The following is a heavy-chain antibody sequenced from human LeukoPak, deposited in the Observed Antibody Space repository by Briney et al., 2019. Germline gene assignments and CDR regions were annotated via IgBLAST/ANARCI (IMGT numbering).Heavy chain of an antibody. D-gene: IGHD5-12*01. CDR2: ISYSGYT. Sequence: SETLSLTCTVSGGSISSGDYHWSWIRQPPGKGLEWIGYISYSGYTYYNPSLKSRVTISVDTSKNQFSLQLNSVTPEDTAVYYCARVDIVATIGGPFDYWGQGTLVTVSS. J-gene: IGHJ4*02. CDR1: GGSISSGDYH. CDR3: ARVDIVATIGGPFDY. V-gene: IGHV4-30-4*01.